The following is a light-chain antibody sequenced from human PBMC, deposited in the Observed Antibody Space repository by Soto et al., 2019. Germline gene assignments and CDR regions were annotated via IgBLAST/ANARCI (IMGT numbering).Light chain of an antibody. CDR3: SSYTVSTEVV. CDR1: TSDFVNYNY. Sequence: QSALTQPASLSGSPGQSVTISCSGTTSDFVNYNYVSWYQHHPGKAPQLILYEVSNRPSGVSSRFSGSKSGNTASLTISGLQAEDEAYYYCSSYTVSTEVVFGGGTKLTVL. J-gene: IGLJ2*01. CDR2: EVS. V-gene: IGLV2-14*01.